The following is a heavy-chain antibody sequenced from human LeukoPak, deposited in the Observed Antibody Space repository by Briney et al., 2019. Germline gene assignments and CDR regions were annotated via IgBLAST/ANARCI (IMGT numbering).Heavy chain of an antibody. CDR2: ISSSSSYI. D-gene: IGHD2-21*01. Sequence: GGSLRLPCAASGFTFSSYSMNWVRQAPGKGLEWVSSISSSSSYIYYADSVKGRFTISRDNAKNSLYLQMNSLRAEDTAVYYCARKLHYYYYMDVWGKGTTVTISS. V-gene: IGHV3-21*01. CDR3: ARKLHYYYYMDV. CDR1: GFTFSSYS. J-gene: IGHJ6*03.